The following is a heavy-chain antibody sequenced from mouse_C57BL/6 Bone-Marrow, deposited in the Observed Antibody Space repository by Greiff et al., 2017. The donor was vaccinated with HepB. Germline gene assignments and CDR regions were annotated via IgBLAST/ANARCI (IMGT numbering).Heavy chain of an antibody. V-gene: IGHV5-6*01. CDR1: GFTFSSYG. Sequence: EVHLVESGGDLVKPGGSLKLSCAASGFTFSSYGMSWVRQTPDKRLEWVATISSGGSYTYYPDSVKGRFTISRDNAKNTLYLQISSLKSEDTAMYYCARHDPYAMDYWGQGTAVTVSS. CDR3: ARHDPYAMDY. J-gene: IGHJ4*01. CDR2: ISSGGSYT.